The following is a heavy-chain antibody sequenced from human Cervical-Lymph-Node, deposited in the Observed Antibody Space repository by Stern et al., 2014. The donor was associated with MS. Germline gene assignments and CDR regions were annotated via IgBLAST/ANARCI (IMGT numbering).Heavy chain of an antibody. CDR3: PRGGGIPRRYPMDV. V-gene: IGHV3-23*04. J-gene: IGHJ6*02. D-gene: IGHD1-26*01. Sequence: VQLVQSGGDLVQPGGSLRLSCAASGFTFSNYAMNWVRQAPGKGLEWVSVISSSGGGINYADSVKGRFTISRDNPKNTLFLQRGSLGVDDTAVFYCPRGGGIPRRYPMDVWGQGTTVTVSS. CDR2: ISSSGGGI. CDR1: GFTFSNYA.